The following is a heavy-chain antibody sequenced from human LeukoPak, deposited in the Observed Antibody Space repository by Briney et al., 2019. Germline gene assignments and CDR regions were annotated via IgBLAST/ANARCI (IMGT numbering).Heavy chain of an antibody. CDR2: ISYDGSNK. CDR3: AKGYCSSSSCYSYAFDI. D-gene: IGHD2-2*01. V-gene: IGHV3-30*18. Sequence: GGSLRLSCAASGFTFSSYGMHWVRQAPGKGLEWVAVISYDGSNKYYADSVKGRFTISRDNSKNTLYLQMNSLRAEDTAVYYCAKGYCSSSSCYSYAFDIWGQGTVVTVSS. J-gene: IGHJ3*02. CDR1: GFTFSSYG.